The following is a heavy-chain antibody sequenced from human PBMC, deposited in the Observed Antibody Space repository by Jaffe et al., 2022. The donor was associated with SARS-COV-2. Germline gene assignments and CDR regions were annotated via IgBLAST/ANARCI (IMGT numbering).Heavy chain of an antibody. Sequence: QLQLQESGPGLVKPSETLSLTCTLSGGSISSSSYYWGWVRQPPGKGLEWIGSIYYGGSTFYNPSLKSRATISADTSKKQFSLRLRSMTAADTAVYYCARLINDFWSSYPTYFDYWGQGTLVTVSS. CDR2: IYYGGST. V-gene: IGHV4-39*01. J-gene: IGHJ4*02. D-gene: IGHD3-3*01. CDR3: ARLINDFWSSYPTYFDY. CDR1: GGSISSSSYY.